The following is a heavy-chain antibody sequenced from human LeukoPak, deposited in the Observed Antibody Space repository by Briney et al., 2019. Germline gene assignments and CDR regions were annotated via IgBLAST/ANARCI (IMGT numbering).Heavy chain of an antibody. CDR1: GFSFSTYG. V-gene: IGHV3-33*05. CDR2: ISYDGSNQ. CDR3: AKGDFWNGLGEYFLY. Sequence: PGGSLRLSCAASGFSFSTYGMFWVRQAPGMGLEWVGVISYDGSNQYYADSVKGRFTISRDNSKNTLYLQMDSLRAEDTAVYYCAKGDFWNGLGEYFLYWGQGILVTVSS. D-gene: IGHD3-3*01. J-gene: IGHJ1*01.